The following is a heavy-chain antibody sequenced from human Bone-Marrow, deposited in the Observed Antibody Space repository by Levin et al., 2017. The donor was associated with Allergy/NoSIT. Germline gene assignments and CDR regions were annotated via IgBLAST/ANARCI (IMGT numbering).Heavy chain of an antibody. Sequence: GGSLRLSCAASGFTFSDYNINWVRQAPGKGLEWVSSISGPSTYIYYADSVQGRFTISRDNAKNSLYLQMDSLRADDTAVYYCARDDSGGGAFDYWGQGTLVTVSS. V-gene: IGHV3-21*01. CDR1: GFTFSDYN. CDR3: ARDDSGGGAFDY. J-gene: IGHJ4*02. D-gene: IGHD6-19*01. CDR2: ISGPSTYI.